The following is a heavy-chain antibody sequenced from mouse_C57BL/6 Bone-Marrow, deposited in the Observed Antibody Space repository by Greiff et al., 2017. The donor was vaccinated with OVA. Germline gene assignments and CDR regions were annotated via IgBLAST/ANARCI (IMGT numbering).Heavy chain of an antibody. CDR3: SRSWITTVEGDFAMDY. J-gene: IGHJ4*01. CDR2: IYPGSGRT. V-gene: IGHV1-55*01. Sequence: QVHVKQPGAELVKPGASVKMSCKASGYTFTSYWITWVKQRPGQGLEWIGDIYPGSGRTNYNEKFKSKATLTVDTSSSTAYMQLSSLTSEVSAVYYCSRSWITTVEGDFAMDYWGQGTSVTVSS. CDR1: GYTFTSYW. D-gene: IGHD1-1*01.